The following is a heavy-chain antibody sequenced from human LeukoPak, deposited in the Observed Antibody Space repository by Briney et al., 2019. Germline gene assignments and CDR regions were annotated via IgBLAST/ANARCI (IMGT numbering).Heavy chain of an antibody. CDR2: IYYSGST. V-gene: IGHV4-31*03. Sequence: PSETLSLTCTVSGGSISSGGYSWSWIRQHPGKGLEWIVYIYYSGSTYYNPSLRSRVTISLDTSKNHFSLRLSSVTAADTAVYYCARLGPPNCSGGSCLFDYWGQGTLVTVSS. CDR1: GGSISSGGYS. D-gene: IGHD2-15*01. J-gene: IGHJ4*02. CDR3: ARLGPPNCSGGSCLFDY.